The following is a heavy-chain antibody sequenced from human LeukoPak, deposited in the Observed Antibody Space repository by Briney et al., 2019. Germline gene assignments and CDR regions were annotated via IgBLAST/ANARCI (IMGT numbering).Heavy chain of an antibody. CDR3: ARDGGGSLYYFDY. Sequence: GGSLRLSCAASGFTFSSYAMHWVRQAPGKGLEWVGVISYDGSNKYYADSVKGRFTISRDNSKNTLYLQMNSLRAEDTAVYYCARDGGGSLYYFDYWGQGTLVTVSS. D-gene: IGHD2-15*01. CDR2: ISYDGSNK. CDR1: GFTFSSYA. J-gene: IGHJ4*02. V-gene: IGHV3-30-3*01.